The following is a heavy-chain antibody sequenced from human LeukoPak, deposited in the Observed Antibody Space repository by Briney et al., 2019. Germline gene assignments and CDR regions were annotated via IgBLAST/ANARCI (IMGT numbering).Heavy chain of an antibody. Sequence: PGGSLRLSCAASGFTFSSYAMSWVRQAPGKGLEWVSAISGSGGTTYYADSVKGRFTISRDNSKNTLYLQMNSLRAEDTAVYYCAKTIFRTYYFDYWGQGTLVTVSS. CDR2: ISGSGGTT. D-gene: IGHD3-3*01. CDR1: GFTFSSYA. V-gene: IGHV3-23*01. J-gene: IGHJ4*02. CDR3: AKTIFRTYYFDY.